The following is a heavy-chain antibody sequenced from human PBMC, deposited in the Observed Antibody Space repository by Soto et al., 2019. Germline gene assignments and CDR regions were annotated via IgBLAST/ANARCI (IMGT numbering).Heavy chain of an antibody. CDR3: AKNPNYYYYMDV. J-gene: IGHJ6*03. V-gene: IGHV3-11*01. Sequence: QVQLVESGGGLVKPGGSLRLSCAASGFTFRDNYMTWIRQAPGKGLQWISYITSSGSYRHYADSVKGRFTISRDNANNSLYLQMNNLRAEHTAVYYCAKNPNYYYYMDVWGKGTTVIVSS. CDR2: ITSSGSYR. CDR1: GFTFRDNY.